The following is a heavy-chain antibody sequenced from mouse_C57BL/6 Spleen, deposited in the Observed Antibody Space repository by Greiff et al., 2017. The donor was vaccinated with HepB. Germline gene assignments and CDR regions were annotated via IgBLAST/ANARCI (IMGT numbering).Heavy chain of an antibody. V-gene: IGHV1-52*01. CDR3: ATRGGSSYGYFDV. CDR2: IDPSDSET. Sequence: QVQLQQPGAELVRPGSSVKLSCKASGYTFTSYWMHWVKQRPIQGLEWIGNIDPSDSETHYNQKFKDKATLTVDKSSSTAYMQLSSLTSEDSAFYYCATRGGSSYGYFDVWGTGTTVTVSS. J-gene: IGHJ1*03. D-gene: IGHD1-1*01. CDR1: GYTFTSYW.